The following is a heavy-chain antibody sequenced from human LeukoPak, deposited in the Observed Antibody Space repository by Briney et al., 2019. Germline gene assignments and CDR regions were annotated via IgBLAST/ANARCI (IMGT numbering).Heavy chain of an antibody. CDR1: GFNFGDFA. V-gene: IGHV3-9*01. D-gene: IGHD6-13*01. CDR2: INWSSAQI. Sequence: PGGSLRLSCAASGFNFGDFAMNWVRQPPGKGLEWVSSINWSSAQIFYADSVKGRFTISRDSTKNSLYLEISSLRPEDTAGYYCAKGSLSLAASAFDSWGQGTPVIVSS. J-gene: IGHJ4*02. CDR3: AKGSLSLAASAFDS.